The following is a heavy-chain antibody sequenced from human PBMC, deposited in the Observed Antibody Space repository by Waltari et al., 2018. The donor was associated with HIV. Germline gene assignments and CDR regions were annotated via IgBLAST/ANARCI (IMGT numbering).Heavy chain of an antibody. D-gene: IGHD4-17*01. CDR3: ARDGATTGYYYYYGMDV. J-gene: IGHJ6*02. V-gene: IGHV4-38-2*02. CDR1: GYSISSGYY. CDR2: IYHSGST. Sequence: QVQLQESGPGLVKPSETLSLTCAVSGYSISSGYYWGRIRQPPGKGLEWIGSIYHSGSTYYNPSLKSRVTISVDTSKNQFSLKLSSVTAADTAVYYCARDGATTGYYYYYGMDVWGQGTTVTVSS.